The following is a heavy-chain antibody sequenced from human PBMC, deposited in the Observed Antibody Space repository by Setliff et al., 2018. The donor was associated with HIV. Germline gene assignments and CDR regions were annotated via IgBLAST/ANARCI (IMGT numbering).Heavy chain of an antibody. V-gene: IGHV3-23*01. D-gene: IGHD2-2*01. CDR2: ISGSGDKT. CDR3: AGHSTTWYPNWFDP. J-gene: IGHJ5*02. CDR1: GFTFSSYA. Sequence: GGSLRLSCAASGFTFSSYAMTWVRQAPGKGLEWVSAISGSGDKTYHADSVKGRFSISRDNAKQSTYLQMDSLRAEDTAVYYCAGHSTTWYPNWFDPWGQGTLVTVSS.